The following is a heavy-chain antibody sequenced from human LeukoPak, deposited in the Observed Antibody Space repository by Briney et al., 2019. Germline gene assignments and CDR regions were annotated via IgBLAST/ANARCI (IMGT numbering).Heavy chain of an antibody. J-gene: IGHJ4*02. CDR2: ISGSGGST. CDR3: AKGAGDCSGGSCYYFDY. D-gene: IGHD2-15*01. Sequence: GGSLRLSCAASGFTFSSYSMNWVRQAPGKGLEWVSAISGSGGSTYYADSVKGRFTISRDNSKNTLYLQMNSLRAEDTAVYYCAKGAGDCSGGSCYYFDYWGQGTLVTVSS. V-gene: IGHV3-23*01. CDR1: GFTFSSYS.